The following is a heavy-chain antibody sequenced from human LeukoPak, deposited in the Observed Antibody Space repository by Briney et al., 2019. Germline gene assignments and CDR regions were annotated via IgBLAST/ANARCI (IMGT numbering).Heavy chain of an antibody. CDR1: GFTFSSYA. V-gene: IGHV3-23*01. D-gene: IGHD6-13*01. Sequence: AGSLRLSCAVSGFTFSSYAMGWVRQAPGQGLEWVSGISGSGDSTYYADSMEGRFTISRDNSKNTLYLQMNSLRAEDTAVYYCAKGPASSIAAAADLDYWGQGTLVTVSS. CDR2: ISGSGDST. CDR3: AKGPASSIAAAADLDY. J-gene: IGHJ4*02.